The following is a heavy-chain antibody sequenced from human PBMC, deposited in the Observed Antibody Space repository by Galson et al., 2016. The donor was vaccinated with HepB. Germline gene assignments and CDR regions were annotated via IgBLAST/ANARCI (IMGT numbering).Heavy chain of an antibody. CDR1: GFTFSSCP. Sequence: SLRLSCAASGFTFSSCPMSWVRQAPGKGLEWVSSISGSGGSTNYADSVKGRFTISRDNSKNTLYLQMNYLRAEDTAVYFCAKGQQLAYFDYWGQGTLVTGSS. J-gene: IGHJ4*02. CDR2: ISGSGGST. CDR3: AKGQQLAYFDY. V-gene: IGHV3-23*01. D-gene: IGHD6-13*01.